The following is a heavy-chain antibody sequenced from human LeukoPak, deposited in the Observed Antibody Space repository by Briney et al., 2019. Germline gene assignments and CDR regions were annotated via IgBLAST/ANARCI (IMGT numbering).Heavy chain of an antibody. J-gene: IGHJ4*02. D-gene: IGHD6-19*01. V-gene: IGHV4-39*01. CDR3: ARIWLAGLGDIAVAGMDQGAFDY. Sequence: SETLSLTCTVSGGSISSSSYYWGWIRQPPGKGLEWIGSIYYSGSTYYNPSLKSRVTISVDTSKNQFSLKLSSVTAADTAVYYCARIWLAGLGDIAVAGMDQGAFDYWGQGTLVTVSS. CDR2: IYYSGST. CDR1: GGSISSSSYY.